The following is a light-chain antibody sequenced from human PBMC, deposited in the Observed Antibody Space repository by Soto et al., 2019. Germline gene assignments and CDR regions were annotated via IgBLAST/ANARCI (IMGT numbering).Light chain of an antibody. CDR1: SSDGGGSNH. Sequence: QSALTQPASVSGSPGQSITISCTGTSSDGGGSNHVSWYQQHPGKAPKLMIYGVSNRPSGISNRVSGSKSGNTASLTISGLQAEDEADYYCSSYTSTTLVFGGGTQLTVL. J-gene: IGLJ2*01. V-gene: IGLV2-14*01. CDR3: SSYTSTTLV. CDR2: GVS.